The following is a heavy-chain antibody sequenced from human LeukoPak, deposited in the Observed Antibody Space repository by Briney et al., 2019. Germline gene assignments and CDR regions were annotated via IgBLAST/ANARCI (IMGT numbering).Heavy chain of an antibody. V-gene: IGHV3-21*04. Sequence: GGSLRLSCAASGFTFSSYSMNWVRRAPGKGLEWVSSISSSSSYIYYADSVKGRFTISRDNAKNSLYLQMNSLRAEDTAVYYYARLFSGGAYYFDYWGQGTLVTVSS. D-gene: IGHD2-15*01. CDR1: GFTFSSYS. CDR2: ISSSSSYI. CDR3: ARLFSGGAYYFDY. J-gene: IGHJ4*02.